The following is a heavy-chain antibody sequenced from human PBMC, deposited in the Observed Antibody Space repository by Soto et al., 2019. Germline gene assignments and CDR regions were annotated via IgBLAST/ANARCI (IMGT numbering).Heavy chain of an antibody. CDR1: GFTFSSYA. V-gene: IGHV3-23*01. D-gene: IGHD1-1*01. J-gene: IGHJ4*02. CDR2: ISGSGGST. CDR3: AKDTALNCNDEGGIFDY. Sequence: EVQLLESGGGLVQPGGSLRLSCAASGFTFSSYAMSWVRQAPGKGLEWVSAISGSGGSTYYADSVKGRFTISRDNSKNTLYLQMTSLRAEDTAVYYCAKDTALNCNDEGGIFDYWGQGTLVTVSS.